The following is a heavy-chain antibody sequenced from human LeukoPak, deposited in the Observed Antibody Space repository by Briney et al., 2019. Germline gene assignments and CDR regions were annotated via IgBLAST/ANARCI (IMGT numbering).Heavy chain of an antibody. V-gene: IGHV3-7*01. CDR2: IKKDGSEK. Sequence: PGGSLRLSCAASGFTFSNNWMSWVRQAPGKGLECVANIKKDGSEKYYINSVKGRFTISRDNAKNSLYLQMNSLRAEDTAVYYCARDGDYDFWSGHVDYWGQGTLVTVSS. J-gene: IGHJ4*02. CDR1: GFTFSNNW. CDR3: ARDGDYDFWSGHVDY. D-gene: IGHD3-3*01.